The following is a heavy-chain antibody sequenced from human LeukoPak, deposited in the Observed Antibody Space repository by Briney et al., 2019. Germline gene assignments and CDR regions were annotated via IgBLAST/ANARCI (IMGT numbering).Heavy chain of an antibody. CDR2: IYYSGST. CDR3: ARSDGYGLVGI. D-gene: IGHD5-18*01. Sequence: PSETLSLTCTVSGGSISSYYWSWIRQPPGKGLEWIGYIYYSGSTYYNPSLKSRVTISVDTSKNQFSLKLSSVTAADTAVYYCARSDGYGLVGIWGQGTMVTVSS. CDR1: GGSISSYY. J-gene: IGHJ3*02. V-gene: IGHV4-59*12.